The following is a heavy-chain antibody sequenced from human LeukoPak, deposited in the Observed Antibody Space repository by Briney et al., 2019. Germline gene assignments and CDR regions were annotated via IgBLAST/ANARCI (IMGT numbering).Heavy chain of an antibody. CDR3: AKAPVTSCRGAYCYPFDS. CDR2: TSSSDAGT. J-gene: IGHJ4*02. CDR1: GFTLSTYA. D-gene: IGHD2-21*01. Sequence: SGGSLRLSCAASGFTLSTYAMSWVRQTPGKGLGWVAATSSSDAGTYHADSVRGRFTISRDNSKNTLYLQMNSLRAEDAAVYFCAKAPVTSCRGAYCYPFDSWGQGTLVTVSS. V-gene: IGHV3-23*01.